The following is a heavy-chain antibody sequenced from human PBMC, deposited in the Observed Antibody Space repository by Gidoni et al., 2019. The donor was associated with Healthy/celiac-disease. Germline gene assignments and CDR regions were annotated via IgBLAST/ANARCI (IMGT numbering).Heavy chain of an antibody. V-gene: IGHV1-58*02. CDR3: AADLGAAAGKYYYYGMDV. CDR2: MVVGSGNT. J-gene: IGHJ6*02. D-gene: IGHD6-13*01. CDR1: GFTFTSSA. Sequence: QMQLVQSGPEVKKTGTSVKVYCKASGFTFTSSAMQWVRQARGQRLEWIGWMVVGSGNTNYAQKFQERVTITRDMSTSTAYMELSSLRSEDTAVYYCAADLGAAAGKYYYYGMDVWGQGTTVTVSS.